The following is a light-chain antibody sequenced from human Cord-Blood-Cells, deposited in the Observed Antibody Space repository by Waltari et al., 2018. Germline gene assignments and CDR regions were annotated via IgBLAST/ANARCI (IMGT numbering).Light chain of an antibody. CDR3: SSYAGSNNFVV. CDR2: EVS. Sequence: QSALTQPLSASGSPGQSVTISCPGTSSDVGGDNYVSWYQQHPGKAPKLMIYEVSKRPSGVPDRFSGSKSGNTASLTVSGLQAEDEADYYCSSYAGSNNFVVFGGGTKLTVL. CDR1: SSDVGGDNY. J-gene: IGLJ2*01. V-gene: IGLV2-8*01.